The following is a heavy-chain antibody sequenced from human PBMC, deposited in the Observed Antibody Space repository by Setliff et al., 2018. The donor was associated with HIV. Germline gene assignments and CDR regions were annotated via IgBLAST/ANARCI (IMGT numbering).Heavy chain of an antibody. CDR2: IIPIFHTS. J-gene: IGHJ4*02. D-gene: IGHD5-12*01. CDR3: ATDGIGGWLRPMPDY. V-gene: IGHV1-69*13. CDR1: GDSFSTYA. Sequence: SVKVSCKASGDSFSTYAFNWVRQAPGQGLEWMGGIIPIFHTSQYAQKFQGRLTITADESTSTAYMELSSLRSEDTAVYYCATDGIGGWLRPMPDYWGQGTQVTVSS.